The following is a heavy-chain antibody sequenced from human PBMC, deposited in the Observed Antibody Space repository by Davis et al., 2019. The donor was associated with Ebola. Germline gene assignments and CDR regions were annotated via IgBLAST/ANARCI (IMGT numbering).Heavy chain of an antibody. Sequence: ASVKVSCKASGYTFTTYDINWVRQATGQGLEWMGWMNPKSGNTGYAQKFQGRVTMTRDTSITTAYMELSSLTSEDTAVYYCATGVYSGSQHDAFDIWGQGTMVTVSS. V-gene: IGHV1-8*01. CDR3: ATGVYSGSQHDAFDI. J-gene: IGHJ3*02. CDR2: MNPKSGNT. D-gene: IGHD1-26*01. CDR1: GYTFTTYD.